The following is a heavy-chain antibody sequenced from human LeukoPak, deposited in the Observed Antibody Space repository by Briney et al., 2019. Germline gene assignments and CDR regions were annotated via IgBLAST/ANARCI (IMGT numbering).Heavy chain of an antibody. D-gene: IGHD2-15*01. CDR2: INHSGST. CDR1: GGSFSGYY. J-gene: IGHJ5*02. V-gene: IGHV4-34*01. Sequence: SETLSLTCAVYGGSFSGYYWSWIRQPPGKGLEWIGEINHSGSTNYNPSLKSRVTISVDTSKHQFSLKLSSVTAADTAVYYCARLAIVVVVAAVSWFDPWGQGTLVPVSS. CDR3: ARLAIVVVVAAVSWFDP.